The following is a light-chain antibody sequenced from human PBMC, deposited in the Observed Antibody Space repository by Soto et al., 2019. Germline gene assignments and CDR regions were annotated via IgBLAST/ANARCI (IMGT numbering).Light chain of an antibody. V-gene: IGKV1-27*01. Sequence: DIQMTQSPSSLSASVGDRVTITCRASQDIGPYLAWYQQKSGRVPELLIYSASTLQSGVPSRFNGSGSGADFSLTISGLQPEDAATYYCQKYDSGPLTFGGGTKVEI. J-gene: IGKJ4*01. CDR1: QDIGPY. CDR3: QKYDSGPLT. CDR2: SAS.